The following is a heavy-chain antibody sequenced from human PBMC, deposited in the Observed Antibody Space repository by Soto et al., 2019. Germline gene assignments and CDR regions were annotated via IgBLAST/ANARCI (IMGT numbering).Heavy chain of an antibody. CDR1: GYSFTSYW. Sequence: PGESLKISCKGSGYSFTSYWIGWVRQMPGKGLEWMGIIYPGDSDTRYSPSSQGQVTISADKSISTAYLQWSSLKASDTAMYYCARRGSLGPRYCSGGSCTYGMDVWGQGTTVTVSS. CDR3: ARRGSLGPRYCSGGSCTYGMDV. CDR2: IYPGDSDT. D-gene: IGHD2-15*01. V-gene: IGHV5-51*01. J-gene: IGHJ6*02.